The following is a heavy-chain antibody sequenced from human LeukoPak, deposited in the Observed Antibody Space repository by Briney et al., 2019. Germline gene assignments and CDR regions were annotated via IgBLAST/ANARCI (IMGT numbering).Heavy chain of an antibody. J-gene: IGHJ4*02. V-gene: IGHV3-23*01. CDR3: ASHAHDYDSSGYFDS. Sequence: SGGSLRLSCVVSRLTFNSNATYWVRQAPGKGLEWVSGISVSGGSEYYADSVKGRFSVSRDNSKHTVYLQMNSLRAEDTAAYFCASHAHDYDSSGYFDSWGQGALVTVSS. CDR2: ISVSGGSE. D-gene: IGHD3-22*01. CDR1: RLTFNSNA.